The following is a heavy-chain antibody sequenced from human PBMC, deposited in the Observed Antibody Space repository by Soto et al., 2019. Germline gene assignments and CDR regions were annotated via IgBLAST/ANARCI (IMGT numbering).Heavy chain of an antibody. D-gene: IGHD2-2*01. CDR1: GGSISSYY. Sequence: PSETLSLTCTVSGGSISSYYWSWIRQPPGKGLEWIGYIYYSGSTNYNPSLKSRVTISVDTSKNQFSLKLSSVTAADTAVYYCARRYCSTLDYWGQGTLVTVPQ. J-gene: IGHJ4*02. CDR3: ARRYCSTLDY. V-gene: IGHV4-59*08. CDR2: IYYSGST.